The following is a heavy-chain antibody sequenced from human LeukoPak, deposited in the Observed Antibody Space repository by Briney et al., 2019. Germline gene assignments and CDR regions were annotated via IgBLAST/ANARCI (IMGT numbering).Heavy chain of an antibody. CDR1: GFTFSSYA. J-gene: IGHJ4*02. CDR3: AKGGFGDLDY. Sequence: PGGSLRLSCAASGFTFSSYAMSWVRQAPGKGLEWVSTLSGSGGSTYYADSVKGRFTISRDNSKNTLYLQMNSLRAEDTAVYYCAKGGFGDLDYWGQGTLVTASS. CDR2: LSGSGGST. D-gene: IGHD3-10*01. V-gene: IGHV3-23*01.